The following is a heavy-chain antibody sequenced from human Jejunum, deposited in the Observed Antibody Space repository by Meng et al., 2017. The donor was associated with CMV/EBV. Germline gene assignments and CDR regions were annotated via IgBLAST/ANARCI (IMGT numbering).Heavy chain of an antibody. V-gene: IGHV4-59*01. CDR1: GGSISSYY. J-gene: IGHJ4*02. D-gene: IGHD2-2*01. CDR3: ARARVPAAPNYDY. Sequence: TVSGGSISSYYWSWIRQPPGKGLEWVGYIYYSAITNYNPSLKSRVTISVDTSKNQFSLKLTSVTAADTAVYYCARARVPAAPNYDYWGQGTLVTVSS. CDR2: IYYSAIT.